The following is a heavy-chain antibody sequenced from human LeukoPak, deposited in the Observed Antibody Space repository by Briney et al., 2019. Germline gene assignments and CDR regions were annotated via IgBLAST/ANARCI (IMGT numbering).Heavy chain of an antibody. D-gene: IGHD5-12*01. V-gene: IGHV3-30*18. CDR1: GFTFSNYS. Sequence: QPGGSLRLSCAASGFTFSNYSMHWVRQAPGKGLEWVAVISYDGSDKYYADSVKGRFTISRDNSEDTLYLQMNSLRAEDAAVYYCAKDAYSGYDRFDYWGQGTLVTVSS. CDR2: ISYDGSDK. CDR3: AKDAYSGYDRFDY. J-gene: IGHJ4*02.